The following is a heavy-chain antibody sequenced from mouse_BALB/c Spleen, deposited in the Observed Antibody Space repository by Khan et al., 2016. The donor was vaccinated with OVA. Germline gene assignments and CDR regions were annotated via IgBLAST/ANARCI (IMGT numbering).Heavy chain of an antibody. J-gene: IGHJ1*01. V-gene: IGHV9-3-1*01. CDR1: GYSFTNYG. CDR2: INTYTGEP. D-gene: IGHD1-1*02. CDR3: ASGGYWYFVV. Sequence: QIQLVQSGPEVKKPGETVKISCKASGYSFTNYGMNWVRQAPGKGLKWMGWINTYTGEPTYADDFKGRFAFSLETSASTAYLQINNLKNEDTATFFLASGGYWYFVVWGAGTTVTVSS.